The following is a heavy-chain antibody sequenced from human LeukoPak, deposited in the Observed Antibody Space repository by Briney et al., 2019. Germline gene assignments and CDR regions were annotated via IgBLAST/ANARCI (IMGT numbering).Heavy chain of an antibody. V-gene: IGHV1-69*05. D-gene: IGHD6-19*01. CDR2: IIPIFGTA. CDR1: GGTFSSYA. Sequence: SVKVSCKASGGTFSSYAISWVRQAPGQGLEWMGGIIPIFGTANYAQKFQGRVTMTTDTSTSTAYMELRRLRSDDTAVYYCARDPGSFLSGSGWLNWFEPWGQGTLFTVSS. J-gene: IGHJ5*02. CDR3: ARDPGSFLSGSGWLNWFEP.